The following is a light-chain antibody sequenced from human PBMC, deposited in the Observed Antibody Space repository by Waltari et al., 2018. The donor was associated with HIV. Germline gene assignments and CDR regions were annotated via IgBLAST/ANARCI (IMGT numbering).Light chain of an antibody. CDR1: SSTIGAGYD. CDR2: GNS. V-gene: IGLV1-40*01. Sequence: QSVLPQPPSVSGAPGQRVPISCPGRSSTIGAGYDVHWYQQLPGTAPKLLIYGNSNRPSGVPDRFSGSKSGTSASLAITGLLAEDEADYYCQSYDSSLSVWVFGGGTKLTVL. J-gene: IGLJ3*02. CDR3: QSYDSSLSVWV.